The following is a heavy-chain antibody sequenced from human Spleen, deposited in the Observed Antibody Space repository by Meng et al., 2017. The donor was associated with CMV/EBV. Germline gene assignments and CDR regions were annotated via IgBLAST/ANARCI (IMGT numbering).Heavy chain of an antibody. V-gene: IGHV3-9*01. D-gene: IGHD1-26*01. J-gene: IGHJ4*02. Sequence: SLKISFAASGFIFDDYAMHWVRQAPGKGLEWVSGINWNGGSIYYADSVKGRFTISRDNAKNYLYLQMNSLRAEDTALYYCAKGWYSGSSGYFDYWGQGTMVTVSS. CDR1: GFIFDDYA. CDR3: AKGWYSGSSGYFDY. CDR2: INWNGGSI.